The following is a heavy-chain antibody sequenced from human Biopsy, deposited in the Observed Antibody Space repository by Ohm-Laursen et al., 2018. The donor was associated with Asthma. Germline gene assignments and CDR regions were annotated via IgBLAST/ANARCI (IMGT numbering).Heavy chain of an antibody. CDR1: GGSISSSY. V-gene: IGHV4-59*08. Sequence: SETLSLTCSVSGGSISSSYWSWIRQPPGKDLEWIGYIYHSGGTNYNPSLKSRVTMSVDTAKNQFSLKMSSVTAADTAVYFCVRHQYSSSWSTFDYWGQGALVTVSS. D-gene: IGHD3-22*01. CDR3: VRHQYSSSWSTFDY. J-gene: IGHJ4*02. CDR2: IYHSGGT.